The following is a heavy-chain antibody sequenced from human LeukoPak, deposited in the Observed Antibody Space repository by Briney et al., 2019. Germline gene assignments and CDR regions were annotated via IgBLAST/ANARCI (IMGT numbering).Heavy chain of an antibody. J-gene: IGHJ4*02. CDR2: ISSTSSYT. V-gene: IGHV3-11*03. CDR3: AMSNTGVIQLPDY. CDR1: GLTFSDYY. D-gene: IGHD5-18*01. Sequence: GGSLRLSCAASGLTFSDYYMSWIRQAPGKGLEWVSYISSTSSYTNYADSVKGRFTISRDNAKNSLYLQMNSLRAEDTAVYYCAMSNTGVIQLPDYWGQGTLVTVSS.